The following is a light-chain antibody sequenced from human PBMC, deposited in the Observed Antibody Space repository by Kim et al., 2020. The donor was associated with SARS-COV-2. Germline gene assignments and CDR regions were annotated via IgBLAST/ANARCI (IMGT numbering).Light chain of an antibody. CDR3: AAWDNSLSGRV. CDR2: RDD. CDR1: SSNIGKNY. J-gene: IGLJ3*02. Sequence: ELTQPPSASGTPGQRVTISCSGSSSNIGKNYVYWYQQLPGTAPKLLIYRDDQRPSGVHDRFSGSKSGTSASLAISGLRSEDEADYYCAAWDNSLSGRVFGGGTQLTVL. V-gene: IGLV1-47*01.